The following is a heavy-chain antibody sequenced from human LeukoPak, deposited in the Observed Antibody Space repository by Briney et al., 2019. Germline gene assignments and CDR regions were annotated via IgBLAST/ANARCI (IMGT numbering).Heavy chain of an antibody. D-gene: IGHD3-16*01. CDR3: AKFGHGHHFDS. CDR2: IRYDGSHK. V-gene: IGHV3-30*02. Sequence: GGSLRLSCAASGFIFSDYVMNWLRQAPGRGLEWVAYIRYDGSHKYYIDSVKGRFTISRDNSKNTLYLQMNSLRPEDTAVYYCAKFGHGHHFDSWGQGTLVTVSS. J-gene: IGHJ4*02. CDR1: GFIFSDYV.